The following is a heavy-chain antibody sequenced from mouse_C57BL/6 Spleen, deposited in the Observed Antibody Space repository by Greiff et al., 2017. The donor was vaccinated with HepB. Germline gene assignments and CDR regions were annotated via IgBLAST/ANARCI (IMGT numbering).Heavy chain of an antibody. CDR1: GFTFSSYA. CDR3: ARVYGYDNYYAMDY. D-gene: IGHD2-2*01. Sequence: DVKLVESGGGLVKPGGSLKLSCAASGFTFSSYAMSWVRQTPEKRLEWVATISDGGSYTYYPDNVKGRFTISRDNAKNNLYLQMSHLKSEDTAMYYCARVYGYDNYYAMDYWGQGTSVTVSS. V-gene: IGHV5-4*03. CDR2: ISDGGSYT. J-gene: IGHJ4*01.